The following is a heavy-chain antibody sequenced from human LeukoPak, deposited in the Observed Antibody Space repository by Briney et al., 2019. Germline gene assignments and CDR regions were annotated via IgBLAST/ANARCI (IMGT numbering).Heavy chain of an antibody. J-gene: IGHJ5*02. CDR1: GGSISSYY. V-gene: IGHV4-59*12. CDR3: ARGRRPLETNWFDP. CDR2: IYYSGST. D-gene: IGHD5-24*01. Sequence: SETLSLTCTVSGGSISSYYWSWIRQPPGKGLEWIWYIYYSGSTNYNPSLKSRVTISVDTSKNQFSLKLSSVTAADTAVYYCARGRRPLETNWFDPWGQGTLVTVSS.